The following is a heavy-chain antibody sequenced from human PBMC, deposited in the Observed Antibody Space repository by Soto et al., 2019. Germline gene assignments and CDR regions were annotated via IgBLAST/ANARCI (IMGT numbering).Heavy chain of an antibody. CDR2: IIPILGIA. CDR1: GGTFSSYT. D-gene: IGHD4-4*01. Sequence: QVQLVHSGAEVKKPGSSVKVSCKASGGTFSSYTISWVRQAPGQGLEWMGRIIPILGIANYAQKFQGRVTITADKSTSTAYMELSSLRSEDTAVYYCARDVEVTTLNYYYYYYMDVWGKGTTVTVSS. J-gene: IGHJ6*03. V-gene: IGHV1-69*04. CDR3: ARDVEVTTLNYYYYYYMDV.